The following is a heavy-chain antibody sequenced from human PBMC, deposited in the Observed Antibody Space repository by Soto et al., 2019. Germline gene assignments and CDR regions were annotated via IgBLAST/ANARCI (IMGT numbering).Heavy chain of an antibody. J-gene: IGHJ4*02. CDR1: GGSISSGGYY. Sequence: PSETLSLTCTVSGGSISSGGYYWSWIRQHPGKGLEWIGYIYYSGSTYYNPSLKSRVTISVDTSKNQFSLKLSSVTAADTAMYFCARGFRGVYFDFWGQGTLVTVSS. D-gene: IGHD3-10*01. CDR3: ARGFRGVYFDF. V-gene: IGHV4-31*03. CDR2: IYYSGST.